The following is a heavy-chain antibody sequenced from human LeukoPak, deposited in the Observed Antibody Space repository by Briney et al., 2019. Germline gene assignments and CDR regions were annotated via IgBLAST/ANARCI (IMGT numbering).Heavy chain of an antibody. J-gene: IGHJ3*02. D-gene: IGHD1-26*01. Sequence: KPGESLKISCKGSGYSFTSYWIGWVRQMPGKGLEWMGIIYPGDSDTRYSPSFQGQVTISADKSISTAYLQWSSLKASDTAMYYCARAPAYSGSYYYHAFDIWGQGTMVTVSS. CDR2: IYPGDSDT. CDR1: GYSFTSYW. V-gene: IGHV5-51*01. CDR3: ARAPAYSGSYYYHAFDI.